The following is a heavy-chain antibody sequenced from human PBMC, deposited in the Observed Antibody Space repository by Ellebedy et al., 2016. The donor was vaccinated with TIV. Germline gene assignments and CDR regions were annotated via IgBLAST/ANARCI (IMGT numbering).Heavy chain of an antibody. D-gene: IGHD4-17*01. Sequence: GGSLRLXXAASGFTFSSYDMHWVRQATGKGLEWVSAIGTAGDTYYPGSVKGRFTTSRENAKNSLYLQMNSLRAEDTAVYYCARGGFMTTVTTGLDYYYYGMDVWGQGTTVTVSS. CDR1: GFTFSSYD. V-gene: IGHV3-13*01. CDR2: IGTAGDT. CDR3: ARGGFMTTVTTGLDYYYYGMDV. J-gene: IGHJ6*02.